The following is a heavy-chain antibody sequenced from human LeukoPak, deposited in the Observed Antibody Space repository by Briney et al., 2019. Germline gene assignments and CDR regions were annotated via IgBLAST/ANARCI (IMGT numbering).Heavy chain of an antibody. J-gene: IGHJ4*02. V-gene: IGHV3-23*01. CDR3: AKDRGGNYLFYLDY. CDR2: ISGSGGST. D-gene: IGHD1-26*01. Sequence: GGSLRPSCAASGFTFSNYAMTWVRQAPWKGLEWVSGISGSGGSTYYADSVKGRFTISRDNSKNTLYLQMNSLRAEDTAVYYCAKDRGGNYLFYLDYWGQGTLVTVSS. CDR1: GFTFSNYA.